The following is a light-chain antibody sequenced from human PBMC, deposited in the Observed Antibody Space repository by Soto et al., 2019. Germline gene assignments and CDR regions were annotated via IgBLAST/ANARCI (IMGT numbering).Light chain of an antibody. Sequence: EILLTQSPGTLSLSPGERATLTCRASQAVNTRYSAWYQQKPGQAPRLPIYATSSRATGIPDRFSGSGSGTDFILTISRREPEDFAVYYCQQYDDSARYIFGQGTNLEIK. J-gene: IGKJ2*01. CDR3: QQYDDSARYI. CDR2: ATS. CDR1: QAVNTRY. V-gene: IGKV3-20*01.